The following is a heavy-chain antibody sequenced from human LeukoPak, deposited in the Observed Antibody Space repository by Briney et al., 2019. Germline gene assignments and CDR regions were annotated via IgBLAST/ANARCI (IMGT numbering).Heavy chain of an antibody. J-gene: IGHJ4*02. Sequence: PSETLSLTCTVSGGSLSNYYWSCIRQPPGKGLEWIGYIYSSGSTRYNPSFKSRVTISLDASKNQFSLKLNSVTAADTAVYYCVRLGYDSSGYYPDYWGQGALVTVSS. D-gene: IGHD3-22*01. CDR2: IYSSGST. CDR1: GGSLSNYY. V-gene: IGHV4-59*08. CDR3: VRLGYDSSGYYPDY.